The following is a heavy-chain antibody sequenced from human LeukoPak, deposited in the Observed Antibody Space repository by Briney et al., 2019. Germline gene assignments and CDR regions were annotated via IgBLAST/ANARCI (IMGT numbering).Heavy chain of an antibody. CDR2: TYYRSKWYN. J-gene: IGHJ5*02. CDR1: GDSVSSNSAA. CDR3: ARNPIAGVGGNWFDP. Sequence: SQTLSLTCALSGDSVSSNSAAWNWIRQSPSRGLEWLGRTYYRSKWYNDYAVSVKSRISINPDTSKNQFSLQLNSVTPEDTAVYYCARNPIAGVGGNWFDPWGQGILVTVSS. D-gene: IGHD6-13*01. V-gene: IGHV6-1*01.